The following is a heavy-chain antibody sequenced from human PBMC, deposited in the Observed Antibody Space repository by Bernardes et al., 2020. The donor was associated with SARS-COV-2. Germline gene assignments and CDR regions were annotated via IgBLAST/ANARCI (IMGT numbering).Heavy chain of an antibody. CDR3: ARLRSGRRSWYFDL. J-gene: IGHJ2*01. CDR2: INHSGST. D-gene: IGHD6-19*01. CDR1: GGSFSGYY. V-gene: IGHV4-34*01. Sequence: SETLSLTCAVYGGSFSGYYWSWIRQPPGKGLEWIGEINHSGSTNYNPSLKSRVTISVDTSKNQFSLKLSSVTAADTAVYYCARLRSGRRSWYFDLWGRGTLVTVSS.